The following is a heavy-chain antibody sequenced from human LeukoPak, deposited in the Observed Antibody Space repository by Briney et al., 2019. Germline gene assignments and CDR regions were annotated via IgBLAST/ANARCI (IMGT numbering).Heavy chain of an antibody. V-gene: IGHV4-59*01. Sequence: PSETLSLTCTVSGGSISSYYWSWIRQPPGKGLEWLGYIYYSGSANYNPSLKSRVTISVDTSKNQFSLKLSSVTAADTAVYYCARGARYFDWLFSRWGQGTLVTVSS. D-gene: IGHD3-9*01. J-gene: IGHJ4*02. CDR1: GGSISSYY. CDR3: ARGARYFDWLFSR. CDR2: IYYSGSA.